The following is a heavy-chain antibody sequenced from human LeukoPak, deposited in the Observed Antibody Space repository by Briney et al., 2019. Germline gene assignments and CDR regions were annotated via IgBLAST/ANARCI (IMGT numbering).Heavy chain of an antibody. D-gene: IGHD1-1*01. J-gene: IGHJ4*02. CDR1: GFTFSSYA. CDR2: ISYDGSNK. Sequence: PGRTLRLSCAASGFTFSSYAMHWVRQAPGKGLEWVAVISYDGSNKYYADSVKGRFTISRDNSKNTLYLQMNSLRAEDTAVYYCARDLERRSGGIRPDYWGQGTLVTVSS. CDR3: ARDLERRSGGIRPDY. V-gene: IGHV3-30-3*01.